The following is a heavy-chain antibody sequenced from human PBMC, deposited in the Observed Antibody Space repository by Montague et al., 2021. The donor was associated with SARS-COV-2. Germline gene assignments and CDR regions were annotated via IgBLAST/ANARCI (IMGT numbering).Heavy chain of an antibody. Sequence: SETLSLTCTVSGYSVSSSDHYWGWIRQPPGKGLELLGIVYYSGSTXYKPSFKGRVTISIDASKNQFSLKLNSLTATDTAIYHCARRRLREDYFDFWGQGTLLTVSS. J-gene: IGHJ4*02. CDR3: ARRRLREDYFDF. D-gene: IGHD4-17*01. V-gene: IGHV4-39*01. CDR2: VYYSGST. CDR1: GYSVSSSDHY.